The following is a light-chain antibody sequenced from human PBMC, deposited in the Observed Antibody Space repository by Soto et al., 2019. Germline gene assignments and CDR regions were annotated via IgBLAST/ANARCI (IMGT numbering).Light chain of an antibody. V-gene: IGKV3-20*01. J-gene: IGKJ5*01. CDR1: QRVSSNF. Sequence: ELVLTQSPGTLSLSPGERATLSCRASQRVSSNFLAWYQQKPGQAPRLLIYGASGRATGIPDRFSGSGSGTDFTLTISRLEPEDFAVYYCQQYSSSLITFGQGTRLEIK. CDR3: QQYSSSLIT. CDR2: GAS.